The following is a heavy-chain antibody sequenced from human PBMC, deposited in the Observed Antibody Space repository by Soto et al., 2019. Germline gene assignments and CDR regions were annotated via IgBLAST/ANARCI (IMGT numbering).Heavy chain of an antibody. CDR1: GFTFSSYA. D-gene: IGHD2-2*01. V-gene: IGHV3-64*01. CDR2: ISSNGGST. Sequence: GGSLRLSCAASGFTFSSYAMHWVRQAPGKGLEYVLAISSNGGSTNYANSVKGRFTISRDNSKNTLYLQMNSLRAEDTAVYYCARMGDSTGCHGYYGMDVWGQGTTVTVSS. CDR3: ARMGDSTGCHGYYGMDV. J-gene: IGHJ6*02.